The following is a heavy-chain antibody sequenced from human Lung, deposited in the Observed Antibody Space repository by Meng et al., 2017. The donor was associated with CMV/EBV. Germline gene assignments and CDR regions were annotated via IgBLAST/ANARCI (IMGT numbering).Heavy chain of an antibody. D-gene: IGHD5-18*01. CDR3: ARSAQLWLDHFDY. J-gene: IGHJ4*02. CDR1: GYTFIGYY. V-gene: IGHV1-2*02. CDR2: INPNSGGT. Sequence: ASVKVSCKASGYTFIGYYIHWVRQAPGQGLEWMGCINPNSGGTNYAQKFQGRVTMTRDTSISTAYMELNRLRFDDTAVYYCARSAQLWLDHFDYWGQGTLVXVSS.